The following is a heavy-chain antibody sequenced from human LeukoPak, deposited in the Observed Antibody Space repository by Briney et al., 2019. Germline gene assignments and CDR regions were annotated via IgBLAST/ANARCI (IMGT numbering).Heavy chain of an antibody. CDR3: ARDDGSGPDY. J-gene: IGHJ4*02. CDR1: GFTFSSYA. CDR2: ISYDGSNK. Sequence: GGSLRLSCAASGFTFSSYAMHWVRQAPGKGLEWVAVISYDGSNKYYADSVKGRFTISRDNAKNSLYLQMNSLRAEDTAVYYCARDDGSGPDYWGQGTLVTVSS. V-gene: IGHV3-30-3*01. D-gene: IGHD3-22*01.